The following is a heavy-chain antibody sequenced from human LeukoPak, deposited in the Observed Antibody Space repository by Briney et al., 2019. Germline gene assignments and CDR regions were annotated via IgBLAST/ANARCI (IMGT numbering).Heavy chain of an antibody. CDR2: IYYSGST. CDR1: GGSISSGDYY. Sequence: PSETLSLTCTVSGGSISSGDYYWSWIRQPPGKGLEWIVYIYYSGSTYYNPSLKSRVTISVDTSKNQFSLKLSSVTAADTAVYYCASMYYDILTGAYYYGMDVWGQGTTVTVSS. D-gene: IGHD3-9*01. J-gene: IGHJ6*02. CDR3: ASMYYDILTGAYYYGMDV. V-gene: IGHV4-30-4*01.